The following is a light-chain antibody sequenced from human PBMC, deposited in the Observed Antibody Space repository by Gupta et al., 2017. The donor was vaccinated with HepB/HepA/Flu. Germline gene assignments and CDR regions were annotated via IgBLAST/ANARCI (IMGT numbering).Light chain of an antibody. CDR1: NIGSKS. J-gene: IGLJ1*01. CDR3: QVWDSSSDHYV. CDR2: YDN. Sequence: SYVLTGLPSQSVAPGNTDRLTRGGNNIGSKSVHWYQQKPGQAPVVVIYYDNDRPSGIPERFSGSNSGNTATLTISRVEAGDEADYYCQVWDSSSDHYVFGIGTKVTVL. V-gene: IGLV3-21*04.